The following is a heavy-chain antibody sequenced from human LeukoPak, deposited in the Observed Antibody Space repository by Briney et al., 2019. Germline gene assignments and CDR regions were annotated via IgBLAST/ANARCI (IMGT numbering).Heavy chain of an antibody. CDR2: IYYSGST. J-gene: IGHJ4*02. CDR1: GGSISSGGYY. Sequence: SVTLSLTCTVSGGSISSGGYYWSWIRQHPGKGLEWIGYIYYSGSTYYNPSLKSRVTISVDTSKNQFSLKLSSVTAADTAVYYCARGGDRSGYYYESYFDYWGQGTLVTVSS. CDR3: ARGGDRSGYYYESYFDY. V-gene: IGHV4-31*03. D-gene: IGHD3-22*01.